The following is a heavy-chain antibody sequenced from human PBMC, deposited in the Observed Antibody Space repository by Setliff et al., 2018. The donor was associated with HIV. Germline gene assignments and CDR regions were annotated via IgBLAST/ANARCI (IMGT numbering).Heavy chain of an antibody. V-gene: IGHV1-46*01. CDR2: ITPSDSYT. CDR3: ARGGSLHGSGSAYFDY. D-gene: IGHD3-10*01. J-gene: IGHJ4*02. Sequence: ASVKVSCKASGYIFTSHKIHWVRQAPGQGLEWMGIITPSDSYTGYPQKFQGRVTMTRNTSISTAYMELTSLTSEDTAVYYCARGGSLHGSGSAYFDYWGQGTLVTVS. CDR1: GYIFTSHK.